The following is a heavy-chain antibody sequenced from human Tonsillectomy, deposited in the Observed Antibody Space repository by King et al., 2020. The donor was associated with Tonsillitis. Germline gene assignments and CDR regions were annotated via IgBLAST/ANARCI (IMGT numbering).Heavy chain of an antibody. V-gene: IGHV3-53*01. Sequence: VQLVESGGGLIQPGRSLRLSCAASGFTVSSNYMSWVRQAPGKGLEWVSVIYSGGSTNYADSVKGRLTISRDNYKNTLYLQMNFLRAEDTAVYYCARVVPAANFDFWGQGTLVTVSS. CDR2: IYSGGST. J-gene: IGHJ4*02. D-gene: IGHD2-2*01. CDR1: GFTVSSNY. CDR3: ARVVPAANFDF.